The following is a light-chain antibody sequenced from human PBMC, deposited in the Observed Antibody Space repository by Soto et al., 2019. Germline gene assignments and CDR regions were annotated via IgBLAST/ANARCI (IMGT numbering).Light chain of an antibody. CDR2: DAS. J-gene: IGKJ1*01. CDR1: QSISSTY. V-gene: IGKV3-20*01. CDR3: QHYDSARWT. Sequence: IVLTQSPGTLSLSQGERATLSCRASQSISSTYLTWYPQRPGQAPRLLIHDASRRATGIPDRFSGSGSGTDFSLTISRLEPEDFAVYYCQHYDSARWTFGLGTKVDIK.